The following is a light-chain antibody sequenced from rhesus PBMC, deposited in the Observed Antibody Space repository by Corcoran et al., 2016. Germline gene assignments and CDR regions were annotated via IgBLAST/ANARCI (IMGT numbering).Light chain of an antibody. V-gene: IGKV1-25*01. J-gene: IGKJ1*01. CDR3: QQHHSYPWT. Sequence: DIQMTQSPSSLSASVGDTVTITCQASQGISNYLAWYQQKPGKAPKLLIYEASSLQSGVPSRFRGNGSGTDFTFTISSRQPEDFATYSCQQHHSYPWTFGQGTMLEIQ. CDR2: EAS. CDR1: QGISNY.